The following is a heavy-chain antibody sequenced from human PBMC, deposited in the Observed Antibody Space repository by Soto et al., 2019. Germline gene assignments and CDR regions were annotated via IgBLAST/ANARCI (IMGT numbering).Heavy chain of an antibody. CDR2: IWYDGRTE. CDR3: AREATTGTDYFFDY. J-gene: IGHJ4*02. Sequence: GGSLRLSCAASGFTFSSYGMHWVRQAPGKGLEWVAVIWYDGRTEYYADSVKGRFTISRDNSKITLYLQMNNLRAEDTAVYYCAREATTGTDYFFDYWGQGTLVTVS. D-gene: IGHD1-1*01. CDR1: GFTFSSYG. V-gene: IGHV3-33*01.